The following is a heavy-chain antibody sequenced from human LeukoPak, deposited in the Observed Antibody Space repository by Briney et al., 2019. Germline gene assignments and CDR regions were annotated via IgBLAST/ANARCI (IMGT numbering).Heavy chain of an antibody. CDR3: ARVSGGSGSYHYYYYYMDV. CDR2: ISSSGSTI. J-gene: IGHJ6*03. Sequence: GGSLRLSCAASGFTFSSYEMNWVRQAPGKGLEWVSYISSSGSTIYYADSVKGRFTISRDNAKNSLYLQMNSLRAEDTAVYYCARVSGGSGSYHYYYYYMDVWGKGTTVTISS. V-gene: IGHV3-48*03. D-gene: IGHD3-10*01. CDR1: GFTFSSYE.